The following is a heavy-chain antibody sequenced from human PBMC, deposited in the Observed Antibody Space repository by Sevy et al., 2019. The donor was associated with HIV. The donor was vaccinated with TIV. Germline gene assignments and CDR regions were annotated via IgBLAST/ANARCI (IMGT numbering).Heavy chain of an antibody. Sequence: GGSLRLSCAASGFTFSSYSMNWVRQAPGKGLEWVSYISSSSSTIYYADSVKGRFTISRDNAKNSLYLQMNSLRDEDTAVYYCAREFPSYYYDSSGRPGWFDPWGQGTLVTVSS. CDR2: ISSSSSTI. CDR1: GFTFSSYS. CDR3: AREFPSYYYDSSGRPGWFDP. V-gene: IGHV3-48*02. J-gene: IGHJ5*02. D-gene: IGHD3-22*01.